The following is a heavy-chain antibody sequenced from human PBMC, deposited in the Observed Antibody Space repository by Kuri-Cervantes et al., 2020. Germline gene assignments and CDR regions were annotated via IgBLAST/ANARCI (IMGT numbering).Heavy chain of an antibody. CDR3: ARGDLVVTAIRGDYYYYGMDV. Sequence: GGSLRLSCAASGFTFSNSDVNWVRQAPGKGLEWVSGVSWNGSRTHYADSVKGRFIISRDNSRNFLYQQMNSLRPEDMAVYYCARGDLVVTAIRGDYYYYGMDVWGQGTTVTVSS. CDR2: VSWNGSRT. D-gene: IGHD2-21*02. J-gene: IGHJ6*02. CDR1: GFTFSNSD. V-gene: IGHV3-19*01.